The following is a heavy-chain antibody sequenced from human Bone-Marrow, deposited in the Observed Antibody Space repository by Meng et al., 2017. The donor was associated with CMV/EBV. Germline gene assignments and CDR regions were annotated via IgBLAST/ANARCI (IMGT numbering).Heavy chain of an antibody. D-gene: IGHD2-2*02. V-gene: IGHV3-23*01. CDR3: AKDLLSCSSTSCYTHHYYYYYGMDV. Sequence: GESLKISCAASGFTFSSYAMSWVRQAPGKGLEWVSAISGSGGSTYYADSVKGRFTISRDNSKNTLYLQMNSLRAEDTAVYYCAKDLLSCSSTSCYTHHYYYYYGMDVWGQGTTVTGSS. CDR2: ISGSGGST. CDR1: GFTFSSYA. J-gene: IGHJ6*01.